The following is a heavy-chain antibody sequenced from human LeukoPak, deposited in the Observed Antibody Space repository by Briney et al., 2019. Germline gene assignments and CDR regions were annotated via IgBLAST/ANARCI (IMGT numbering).Heavy chain of an antibody. Sequence: GGSLRLSCAASGFTFSSYAMHWVRQAPSKGLEWVAVISYDGSNKYYADSVKGRFTISRDNSKNTLYLQMNSLRAEDTAVYYCAREDYFGSGSYSSEYFHHWGQGTRVTVSS. D-gene: IGHD3-10*01. CDR3: AREDYFGSGSYSSEYFHH. V-gene: IGHV3-30-3*01. J-gene: IGHJ1*01. CDR2: ISYDGSNK. CDR1: GFTFSSYA.